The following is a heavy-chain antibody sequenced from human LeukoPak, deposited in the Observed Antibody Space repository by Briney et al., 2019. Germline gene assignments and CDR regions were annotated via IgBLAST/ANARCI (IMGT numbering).Heavy chain of an antibody. D-gene: IGHD4-23*01. Sequence: ASVKVSCKASGYTFTSYGIRWVRQAPGQGLEWMGWISAYNGNTNYAQKLQGRVTMTTDTSTSTAYMELRSLRSDDTAVYYCARIFLSVVAPKRWFDPWGQGTLVTVSS. CDR3: ARIFLSVVAPKRWFDP. CDR2: ISAYNGNT. V-gene: IGHV1-18*01. J-gene: IGHJ5*02. CDR1: GYTFTSYG.